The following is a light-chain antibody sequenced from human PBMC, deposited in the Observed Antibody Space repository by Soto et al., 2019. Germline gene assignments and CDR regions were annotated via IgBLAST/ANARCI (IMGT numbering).Light chain of an antibody. J-gene: IGLJ1*01. CDR1: SSDVGGYDY. Sequence: QSALTQPASVSGSPGQSITISCTGTSSDVGGYDYVSWYQLHPGKAPNLMVFEVSNRPSGVSYRFSGSKSGNTASLTITGLQAEDEADYFCSSYAISTAYLFGTGTTVTVL. V-gene: IGLV2-14*01. CDR2: EVS. CDR3: SSYAISTAYL.